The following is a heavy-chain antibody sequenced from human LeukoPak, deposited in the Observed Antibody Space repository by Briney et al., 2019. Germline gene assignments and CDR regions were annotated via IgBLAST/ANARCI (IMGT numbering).Heavy chain of an antibody. D-gene: IGHD3-22*01. Sequence: SETLSLTCTVSGYSISSGYYWGWIRQPPGKGLEWIGSIYHSGSTYYNPSLKSRVTISVDTSKNQFSLKLSSVTAADTAVYYCAXLXDVLSYYXSSGXYXFDYWG. V-gene: IGHV4-38-2*02. J-gene: IGHJ4*01. CDR1: GYSISSGYY. CDR2: IYHSGST. CDR3: AXLXDVLSYYXSSGXYXFDY.